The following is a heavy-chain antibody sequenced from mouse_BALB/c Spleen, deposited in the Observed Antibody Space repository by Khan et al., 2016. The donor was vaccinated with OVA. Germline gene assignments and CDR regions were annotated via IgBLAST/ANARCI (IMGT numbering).Heavy chain of an antibody. J-gene: IGHJ3*01. D-gene: IGHD2-2*01. CDR1: GYTFTSYY. CDR2: INPNNGDA. CDR3: TRAGYGSFAY. V-gene: IGHV1S81*02. Sequence: QVQLKQSGAELVKPGASVTLSCKASGYTFTSYYTYCVKQRSGQSLQWIGEINPNNGDANFNEKLKNQATLTLDTSSNPAFMQLNSLTSEDSAVYYCTRAGYGSFAYWGQGTLVTVSA.